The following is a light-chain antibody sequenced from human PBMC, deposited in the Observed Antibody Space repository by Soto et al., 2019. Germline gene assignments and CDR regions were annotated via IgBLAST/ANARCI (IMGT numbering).Light chain of an antibody. CDR3: QQYYSCPLA. J-gene: IGKJ1*01. Sequence: AIRMTQSPASISAFTGDRVTITCRASQPISTYLAWYQQKPGTAPTLLIYAASTLQSGVPSRFSGSGSGTDFTRTISCLQSVDFATYFCQQYYSCPLAFGQGTKVEIK. V-gene: IGKV1-8*01. CDR2: AAS. CDR1: QPISTY.